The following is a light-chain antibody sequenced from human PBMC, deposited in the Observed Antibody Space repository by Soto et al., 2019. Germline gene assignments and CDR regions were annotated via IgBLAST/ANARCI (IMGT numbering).Light chain of an antibody. Sequence: QSVLTQPPSASGPPGQRATISCSGSSSNIGNNIVYWYQQLPGTAPQLLIHNNNQRHSGVPDRFSGSKSGTSASLAISGLQSEDGADYFCAAWDDSLSGVVFGGGTQLTVL. V-gene: IGLV1-44*01. CDR2: NNN. CDR3: AAWDDSLSGVV. J-gene: IGLJ2*01. CDR1: SSNIGNNI.